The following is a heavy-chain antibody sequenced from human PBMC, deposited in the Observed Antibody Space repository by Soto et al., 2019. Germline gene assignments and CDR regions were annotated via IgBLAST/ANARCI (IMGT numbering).Heavy chain of an antibody. D-gene: IGHD5-18*01. J-gene: IGHJ5*02. CDR2: INHSGST. CDR1: GGYFSGYY. V-gene: IGHV4-34*01. CDR3: ARGPRGYSYGYGWWGDWFDP. Sequence: PSETLSLTCAVYGGYFSGYYWSWIRQPTGKGLEWIGEINHSGSTNYNPSLKSRVTISVDTSKNQFSLKLSSVTAADTAVYYCARGPRGYSYGYGWWGDWFDPWGQGTLVTVSS.